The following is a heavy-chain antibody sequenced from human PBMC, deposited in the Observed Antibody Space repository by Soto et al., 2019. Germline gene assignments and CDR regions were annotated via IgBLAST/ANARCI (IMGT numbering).Heavy chain of an antibody. CDR1: GITFSSYG. D-gene: IGHD5-18*01. CDR3: ARDVYSYGYSSFDY. Sequence: QVQLVESGGGVVQPGRSLRLSCAASGITFSSYGMHWVRQAPGKGLEWVAVIWYDGSNKYYADSVKGRFTISRDNSKNTLYLQMNSLRAEDTAVYYCARDVYSYGYSSFDYWGQGTLVTVSS. V-gene: IGHV3-33*01. J-gene: IGHJ4*02. CDR2: IWYDGSNK.